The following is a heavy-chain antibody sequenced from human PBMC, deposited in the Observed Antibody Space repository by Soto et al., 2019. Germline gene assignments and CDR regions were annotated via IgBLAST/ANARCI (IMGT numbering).Heavy chain of an antibody. CDR3: AKDRNGNYYYYGMDV. Sequence: GGSLRLSCAASGFTFSSYAMSWVRQAPGKGLEWVSAISGSGGSTYYADSVKGRFTISRDNSKNTLYLQMNSLRAEDTAVYYCAKDRNGNYYYYGMDVWGQGTTVTVSS. CDR2: ISGSGGST. CDR1: GFTFSSYA. V-gene: IGHV3-23*01. J-gene: IGHJ6*02.